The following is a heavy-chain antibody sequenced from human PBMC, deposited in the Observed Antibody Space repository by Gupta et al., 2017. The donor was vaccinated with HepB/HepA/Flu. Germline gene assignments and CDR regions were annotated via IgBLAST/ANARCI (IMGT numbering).Heavy chain of an antibody. CDR3: AKAVGSYRTDYYFDS. D-gene: IGHD1-26*01. CDR2: ISWSGDTV. Sequence: EVQLVESGGGLVQPGRSLRLSCPVSGFTFDDYAMHWVRQGPGRGLEWVSSISWSGDTVDYADSVKGRFTISRDNTKKSLFLQMDSLTTADTALYFCAKAVGSYRTDYYFDSWGQGTLLTVTS. V-gene: IGHV3-9*01. CDR1: GFTFDDYA. J-gene: IGHJ4*02.